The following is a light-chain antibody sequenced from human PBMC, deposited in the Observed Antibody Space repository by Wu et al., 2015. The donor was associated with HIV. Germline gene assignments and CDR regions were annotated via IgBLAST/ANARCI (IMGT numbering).Light chain of an antibody. V-gene: IGKV1-5*03. Sequence: DIQMTQSPSALSASVGDKITITCRATDNVDSLVAWYQQKPGKAPKLLIYRSSSLENGIPSRFSGSGSGTEFILTIKSLQPDDLASYYCQQYNIFPWTFGPGTKVE. CDR3: QQYNIFPWT. J-gene: IGKJ1*01. CDR1: DNVDSL. CDR2: RSS.